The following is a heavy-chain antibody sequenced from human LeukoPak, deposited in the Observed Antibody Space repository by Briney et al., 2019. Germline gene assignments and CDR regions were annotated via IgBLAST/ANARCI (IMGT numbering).Heavy chain of an antibody. CDR1: GYTFTCYY. J-gene: IGHJ4*02. CDR3: ARGLGYDILTGYDY. D-gene: IGHD3-9*01. Sequence: GASVKVSCKASGYTFTCYYMHWVRQAPGQGLEWMGWINPNSGGTNYAQKFQGWVTMTRDTSISTAYIELSRLRSDDTAVYYCARGLGYDILTGYDYWGQGTLVTVSS. V-gene: IGHV1-2*04. CDR2: INPNSGGT.